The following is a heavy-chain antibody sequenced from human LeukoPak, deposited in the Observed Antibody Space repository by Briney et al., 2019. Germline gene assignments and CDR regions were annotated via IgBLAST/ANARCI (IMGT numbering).Heavy chain of an antibody. V-gene: IGHV1-2*02. CDR3: ARDLLASCCIFDY. Sequence: GASVKVSCKASGYTFTGYYMHWVRQAPGQGLEWMGWINPNSGGTNYAQEFQGRVTMTRDTSISTAYMELSRLRSDDTAVYYCARDLLASCCIFDYWGQGTLVTVSS. J-gene: IGHJ4*02. CDR1: GYTFTGYY. CDR2: INPNSGGT. D-gene: IGHD2-2*01.